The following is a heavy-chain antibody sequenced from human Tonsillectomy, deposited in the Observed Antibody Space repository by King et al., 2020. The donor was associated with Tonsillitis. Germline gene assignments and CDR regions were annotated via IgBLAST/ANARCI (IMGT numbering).Heavy chain of an antibody. Sequence: VQLVESGGGVVQPGRSLRLSCAASGFTFSSYAMHWVRQAPGKGLEWVALISYDGSNEYYADSVKGRFTISRDNSKNTLFLQMNSLRAEDTAVYYCASEGGDYVWGSYPPGDYWGQGTLVTVSS. D-gene: IGHD3-16*02. CDR1: GFTFSSYA. CDR3: ASEGGDYVWGSYPPGDY. CDR2: ISYDGSNE. J-gene: IGHJ4*02. V-gene: IGHV3-30*04.